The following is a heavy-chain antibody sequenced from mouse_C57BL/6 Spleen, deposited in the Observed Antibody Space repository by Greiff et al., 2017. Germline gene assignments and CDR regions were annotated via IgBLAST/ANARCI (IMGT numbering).Heavy chain of an antibody. CDR3: TRRGWGENYFDY. D-gene: IGHD3-3*01. Sequence: QVQLQQPGAELVKPGASVKLSCKASGYTFTSYWMHWVKQRPGQGLEWIGMIHPNSGSTNYNEKFKSKATLTVDKSSSTAYMQLSSLTSEDSAVYCCTRRGWGENYFDYWGQGTTLTVSS. CDR1: GYTFTSYW. CDR2: IHPNSGST. J-gene: IGHJ2*01. V-gene: IGHV1-64*01.